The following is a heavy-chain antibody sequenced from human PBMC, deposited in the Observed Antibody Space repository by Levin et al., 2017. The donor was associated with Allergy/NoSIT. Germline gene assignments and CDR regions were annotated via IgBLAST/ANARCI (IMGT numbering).Heavy chain of an antibody. J-gene: IGHJ4*02. D-gene: IGHD2-2*01. CDR1: GFSVSNYW. CDR3: ARVPPPVPARFDY. CDR2: IKQDGSEK. Sequence: PGGSLRLSCAASGFSVSNYWMSWVRQAPGRGLEWVANIKQDGSEKYYVDSVKGRFTISRDNAKNSLYLQMDSLRAEDTAVYYCARVPPPVPARFDYWGQGTLVTVSS. V-gene: IGHV3-7*01.